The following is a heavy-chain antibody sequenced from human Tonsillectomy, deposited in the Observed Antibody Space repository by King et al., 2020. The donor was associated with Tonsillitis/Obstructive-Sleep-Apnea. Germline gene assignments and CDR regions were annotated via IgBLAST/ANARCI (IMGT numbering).Heavy chain of an antibody. Sequence: VQLVESGGGVVQPGRSLRLSCAASGFTFSSYAMHWVRQAPGKGLEWVAVISYDGSNKYYADSVKGRFTISRDNSKNTLYLQMNSLRAEDTAVYYCARENDYSNSNWFDPWGQGTLVTVSS. D-gene: IGHD4-11*01. V-gene: IGHV3-30*01. CDR2: ISYDGSNK. J-gene: IGHJ5*02. CDR3: ARENDYSNSNWFDP. CDR1: GFTFSSYA.